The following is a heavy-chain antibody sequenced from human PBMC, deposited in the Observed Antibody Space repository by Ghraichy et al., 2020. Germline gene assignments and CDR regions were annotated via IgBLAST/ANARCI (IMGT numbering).Heavy chain of an antibody. D-gene: IGHD6-13*01. Sequence: GGSLRLSCAASGFTFSSYGMHWVRQAPGKGLEWVAVISYDGSNKYYADSVKGRFTISRDNSKNTLYLQMNSLRAEDTAVYYCAKAVFSSWDFDYWGQGTLVTVSS. CDR1: GFTFSSYG. CDR3: AKAVFSSWDFDY. CDR2: ISYDGSNK. J-gene: IGHJ4*02. V-gene: IGHV3-30*18.